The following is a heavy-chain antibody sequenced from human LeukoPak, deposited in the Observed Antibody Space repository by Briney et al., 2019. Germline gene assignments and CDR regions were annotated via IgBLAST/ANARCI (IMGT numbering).Heavy chain of an antibody. V-gene: IGHV3-43D*04. CDR3: ARAKWLRFDY. CDR2: ISWDGGST. Sequence: GGSLRLSCAASGFTFDDYAMHWVRQAPGKGLEWVSLISWDGGSTYYADSVKGRFTISRDNSKNSLYLQMNSLRAEDTAVYYCARAKWLRFDYWGQGTLVTVSS. D-gene: IGHD5-12*01. J-gene: IGHJ4*02. CDR1: GFTFDDYA.